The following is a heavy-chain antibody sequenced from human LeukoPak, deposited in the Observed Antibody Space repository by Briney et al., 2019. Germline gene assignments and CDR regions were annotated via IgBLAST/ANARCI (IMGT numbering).Heavy chain of an antibody. Sequence: SQTLSLTCAISGDIVSSNSAAWNWIRQSPSRGLEWLGRTYYRSKWYNDYAVSVKSRLSITPDTSKNQFSLQLNSVTPEDTAVYFCARSLWNHFDYWGQGTLVTVSS. D-gene: IGHD3-3*01. J-gene: IGHJ4*02. CDR1: GDIVSSNSAA. CDR2: TYYRSKWYN. V-gene: IGHV6-1*01. CDR3: ARSLWNHFDY.